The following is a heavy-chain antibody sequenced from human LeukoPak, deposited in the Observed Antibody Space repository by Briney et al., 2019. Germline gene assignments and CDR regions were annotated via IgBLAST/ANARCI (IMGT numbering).Heavy chain of an antibody. J-gene: IGHJ6*02. Sequence: ASVKVFCKASGYTFTGYYMHWVRQAPGQGLEWMGWINPNSGGTNYAQKFQGRLTMTRDTSISTAYMELSRLRSDDTAVYYCAILRSSWYPDSYYYGMDVWGQGTTVTVSS. V-gene: IGHV1-2*02. D-gene: IGHD6-13*01. CDR3: AILRSSWYPDSYYYGMDV. CDR2: INPNSGGT. CDR1: GYTFTGYY.